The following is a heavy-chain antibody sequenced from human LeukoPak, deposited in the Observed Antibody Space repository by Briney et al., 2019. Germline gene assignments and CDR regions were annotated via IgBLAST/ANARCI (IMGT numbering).Heavy chain of an antibody. CDR1: GFTFSSYA. J-gene: IGHJ4*02. Sequence: GGSLRLSRAASGFTFSSYAMHWVRQAPGKGLEWVAVISYDGSNKYYADSVKGRFTISRDNSKNTLYLQMNSLRAEDTAVYYCARDRPSSGYYYRYYFDYWGQGTLVTVSS. CDR3: ARDRPSSGYYYRYYFDY. D-gene: IGHD3-22*01. V-gene: IGHV3-30-3*01. CDR2: ISYDGSNK.